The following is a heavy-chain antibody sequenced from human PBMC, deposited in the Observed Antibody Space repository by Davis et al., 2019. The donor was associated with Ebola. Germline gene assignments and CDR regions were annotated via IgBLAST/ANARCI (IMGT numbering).Heavy chain of an antibody. CDR3: ARDGLYSSSFDY. J-gene: IGHJ4*02. D-gene: IGHD6-13*01. Sequence: GESLKISCAASGFTFSSYAMSWVRQAPGKGLEWVSAISGSGGSTYYADSVKGRFTISRDNSKNTLYLQMNSLRAEDTAVYYCARDGLYSSSFDYWGQGTLVTVSS. CDR2: ISGSGGST. V-gene: IGHV3-23*01. CDR1: GFTFSSYA.